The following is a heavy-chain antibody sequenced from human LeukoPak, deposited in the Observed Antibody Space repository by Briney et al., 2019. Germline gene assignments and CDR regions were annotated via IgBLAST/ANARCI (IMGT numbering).Heavy chain of an antibody. CDR3: ARKAVAGYYFDY. V-gene: IGHV1-18*01. D-gene: IGHD6-19*01. Sequence: GASVKVSCKASGYTFTSYAMNWVRQAPGQGLEWMGWISAYNGNTNYAQKLQGRVTMTTDTSTSTAYMELRSLRSDDTAVYYCARKAVAGYYFDYWGQGTLVTVSS. CDR2: ISAYNGNT. CDR1: GYTFTSYA. J-gene: IGHJ4*02.